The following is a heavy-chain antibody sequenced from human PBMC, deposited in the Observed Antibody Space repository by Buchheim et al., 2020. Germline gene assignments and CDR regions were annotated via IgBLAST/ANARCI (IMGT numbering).Heavy chain of an antibody. CDR3: ARGTIAARLGS. V-gene: IGHV4-34*01. D-gene: IGHD6-6*01. J-gene: IGHJ5*01. Sequence: QVQLQQWGAGLLKPSETLSLTCAVYGGSLSGYYWSWIRQPPGTGLEWVGEINLSGSTSYNPSLKSRVTISVDMSKNQFSLNLSSVTAADTAVYYCARGTIAARLGSWGQGTL. CDR1: GGSLSGYY. CDR2: INLSGST.